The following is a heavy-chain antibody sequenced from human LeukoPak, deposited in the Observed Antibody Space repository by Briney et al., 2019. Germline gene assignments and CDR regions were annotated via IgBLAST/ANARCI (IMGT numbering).Heavy chain of an antibody. J-gene: IGHJ4*02. D-gene: IGHD5-18*01. V-gene: IGHV1-3*01. CDR1: GYTFTSYG. CDR2: INGGNGNT. CDR3: ARDGDVLWKQESRTQLGLYYFDY. Sequence: ASVKVSCKTSGYTFTSYGMHWVRQAPGQSLEWMGWINGGNGNTKYSQKFQGRVTITRDTSASTAYMELSSLRSEDTAVYYCARDGDVLWKQESRTQLGLYYFDYWGQGTLVTVSS.